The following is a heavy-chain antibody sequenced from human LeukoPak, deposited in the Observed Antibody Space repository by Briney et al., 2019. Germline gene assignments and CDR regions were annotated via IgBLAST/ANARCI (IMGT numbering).Heavy chain of an antibody. CDR1: GYTFTSYP. CDR2: INPNTGST. Sequence: ASVKVSCKASGYTFTSYPMHWVRQAPGQGLEWMGWINPNTGSTNYAQKFQGRVTMTRDTSISTAYMELSSLRSDDTALYYCARPTNIWSASHFWGQGTLVTVSS. J-gene: IGHJ4*02. V-gene: IGHV1-2*02. CDR3: ARPTNIWSASHF. D-gene: IGHD2-2*01.